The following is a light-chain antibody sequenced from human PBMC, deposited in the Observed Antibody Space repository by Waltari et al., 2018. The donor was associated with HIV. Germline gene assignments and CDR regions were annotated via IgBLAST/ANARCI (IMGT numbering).Light chain of an antibody. CDR3: SAWDDNVNAL. CDR1: RSNIGSNV. CDR2: KNN. V-gene: IGLV1-44*01. Sequence: QSVLPQLPSASGTPGQRVTISCSGTRSNIGSNVVNWYQQLPGTAPKLLIYKNNQRPSGVPDRFSGSKSGTSASLAISGLQSDDEGDYYCSAWDDNVNALFGGGTKLTVL. J-gene: IGLJ2*01.